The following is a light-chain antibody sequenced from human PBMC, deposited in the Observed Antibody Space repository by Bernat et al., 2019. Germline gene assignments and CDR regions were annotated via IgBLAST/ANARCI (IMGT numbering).Light chain of an antibody. CDR1: QSVSSNY. CDR2: GAS. V-gene: IGKV3-20*01. J-gene: IGKJ2*01. CDR3: QQYGSSLYT. Sequence: EIVLTQSPGTLSLSPGERATFSCMASQSVSSNYLAWYQQKPGQTPRLLIYGASSRATGIPDRFSGSGSGTDFTLTISRLEPEDFAVYYCQQYGSSLYTFGQGTELEIK.